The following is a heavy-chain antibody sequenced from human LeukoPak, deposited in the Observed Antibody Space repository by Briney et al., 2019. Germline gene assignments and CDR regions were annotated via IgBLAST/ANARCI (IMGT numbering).Heavy chain of an antibody. CDR1: GYTFTGYY. D-gene: IGHD3-3*01. CDR3: ARTFGVALGWCDP. J-gene: IGHJ5*02. Sequence: GASVKVSCKASGYTFTGYYMHWVRQAPGQGLEWMGWINPNSGGTNYAQKFQGRVTMTRDTSISTAYMELSRLRSDDTAVYYCARTFGVALGWCDPWGQGTLVTVSS. V-gene: IGHV1-2*02. CDR2: INPNSGGT.